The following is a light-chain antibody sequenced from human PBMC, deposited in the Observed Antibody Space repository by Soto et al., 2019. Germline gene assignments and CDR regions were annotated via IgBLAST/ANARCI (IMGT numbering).Light chain of an antibody. CDR1: QSISSY. V-gene: IGKV1-39*01. CDR3: QQANSFPWT. CDR2: AAS. J-gene: IGKJ1*01. Sequence: DIRMTQSPSSLSASVGDRVTITCRASQSISSYLNWYQQKPGKAPKLLIYAASSLQSGVPSRFSGSASGTDFSLAISSLQPEDSATYYCQQANSFPWTFGQGTKVDIK.